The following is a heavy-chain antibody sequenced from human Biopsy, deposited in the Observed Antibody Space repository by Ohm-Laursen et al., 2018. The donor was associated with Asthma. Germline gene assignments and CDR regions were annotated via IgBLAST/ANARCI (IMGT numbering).Heavy chain of an antibody. J-gene: IGHJ4*02. CDR2: ISSSSSTI. V-gene: IGHV3-48*02. CDR3: ARPRWGPYSY. D-gene: IGHD4-11*01. Sequence: SLRLSCTASGFTFSSYSMNWVRRAPGKGLEWVSYISSSSSTIYYADSVKGRFTISRDNAKNSLYLQMNSLRDEDTAVYYCARPRWGPYSYWGQGTLVTVSS. CDR1: GFTFSSYS.